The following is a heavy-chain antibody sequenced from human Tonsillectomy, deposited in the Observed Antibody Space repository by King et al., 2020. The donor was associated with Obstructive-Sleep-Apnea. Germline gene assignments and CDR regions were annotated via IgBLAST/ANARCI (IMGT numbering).Heavy chain of an antibody. CDR3: VKDEFWAFDI. CDR1: GFRFSRYS. CDR2: MRKRRGMI. Sequence: VQLVESGGGLGQPGGSLRLSWAASGFRFSRYSMNWMRQAAGRGLELVVYMRKRRGMIDYADRVEGQFTITRDNAANSLYLQMNSLRVDDTAGYYCVKDEFWAFDIWAKGHWSPSLQ. J-gene: IGHJ3*02. V-gene: IGHV3-48*04.